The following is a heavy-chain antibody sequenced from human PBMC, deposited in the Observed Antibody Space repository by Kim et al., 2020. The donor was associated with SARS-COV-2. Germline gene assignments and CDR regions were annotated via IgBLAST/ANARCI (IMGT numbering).Heavy chain of an antibody. D-gene: IGHD6-13*01. V-gene: IGHV1-69*13. J-gene: IGHJ4*02. Sequence: SVKVSCKASGGTFSSYAISWVRQAPGQGLEWMGGIIPIFGTANYAQKFQGRVTITADESTSTAYMELSSLRSEDTAVYYCAKVGSSADTRWDWGQGTLVTVSS. CDR1: GGTFSSYA. CDR2: IIPIFGTA. CDR3: AKVGSSADTRWD.